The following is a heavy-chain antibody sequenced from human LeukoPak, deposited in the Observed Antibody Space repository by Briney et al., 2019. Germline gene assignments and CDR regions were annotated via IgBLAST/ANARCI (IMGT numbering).Heavy chain of an antibody. CDR2: INPNSGGT. CDR3: ARVGSYQLLASPHIWFDP. CDR1: GYTFTGYY. V-gene: IGHV1-2*02. J-gene: IGHJ5*02. Sequence: ASVKVSCKASGYTFTGYYMHWVRQAPGQGLEWMGWINPNSGGTNYAQKFQGRVTMTRDTSISTAYMELSRLRSDDTAVYYCARVGSYQLLASPHIWFDPWGQGTLVTVSS. D-gene: IGHD2-2*01.